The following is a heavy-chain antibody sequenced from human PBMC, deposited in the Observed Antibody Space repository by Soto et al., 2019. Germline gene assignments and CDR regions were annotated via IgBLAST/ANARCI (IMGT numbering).Heavy chain of an antibody. D-gene: IGHD4-17*01. Sequence: GGSLRLSCAASGFTVSSNYMSWVRQAPGKGLEWVSVIYSGGSTYQADSVKGRFTISRHNSKNTLYLQMNNLRVEDTAVYYCASYGPSDYWGQGTLVTVSS. CDR3: ASYGPSDY. J-gene: IGHJ4*02. V-gene: IGHV3-53*04. CDR2: IYSGGST. CDR1: GFTVSSNY.